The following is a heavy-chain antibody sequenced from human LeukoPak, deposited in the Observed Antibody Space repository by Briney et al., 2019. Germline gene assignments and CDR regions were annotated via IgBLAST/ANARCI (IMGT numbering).Heavy chain of an antibody. CDR3: AKAGNTAMVRVVWFDP. CDR1: GFTFSSYA. Sequence: PGGSLRLSCAASGFTFSSYAMSWVRQAPGKGLEWVSAISGSGGSTYYADSVKGRFTISRDNSKNTLYLQMNSLRAEDTAVYYCAKAGNTAMVRVVWFDPWGQGTLVTVSS. D-gene: IGHD5-18*01. V-gene: IGHV3-23*01. J-gene: IGHJ5*02. CDR2: ISGSGGST.